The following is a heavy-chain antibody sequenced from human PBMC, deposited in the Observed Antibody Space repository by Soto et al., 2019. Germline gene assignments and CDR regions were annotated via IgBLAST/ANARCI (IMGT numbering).Heavy chain of an antibody. CDR1: GGSFSNYA. V-gene: IGHV1-69*01. Sequence: QVHLVQSGAEVKKPGSSVRVSCKASGGSFSNYAFTWVRQAPGQRLEWMGGITPMFGIANYAQKFQGRVTLTADESTGTAYMELSSLRSDDTATYYCASDRHHSGFEDWGQGTLVTVSS. J-gene: IGHJ4*02. CDR2: ITPMFGIA. CDR3: ASDRHHSGFED.